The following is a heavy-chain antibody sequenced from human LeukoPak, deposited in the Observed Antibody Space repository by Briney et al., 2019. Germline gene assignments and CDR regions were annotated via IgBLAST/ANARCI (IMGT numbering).Heavy chain of an antibody. CDR2: IYSSGST. D-gene: IGHD3-3*01. Sequence: SETLSLTCAVYGGSFSGYYWVWIRQPPGKGLEWIGSIYSSGSTYYSQSLRTRVTISVDTSKNQFSLKLSSVTAADTAVYYCARVIRTSGYYSNPKSGSFDLWGQGSLVTVSS. J-gene: IGHJ4*02. V-gene: IGHV4-34*01. CDR3: ARVIRTSGYYSNPKSGSFDL. CDR1: GGSFSGYY.